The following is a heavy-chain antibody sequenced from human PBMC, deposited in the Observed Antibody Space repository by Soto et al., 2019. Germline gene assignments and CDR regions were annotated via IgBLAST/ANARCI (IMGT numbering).Heavy chain of an antibody. CDR3: ARAIPGYYDSSGYYFDP. CDR2: ISGGGGGT. D-gene: IGHD3-22*01. V-gene: IGHV3-23*01. J-gene: IGHJ5*02. Sequence: GGSLRLSCAASGFTFNIYAMSWVRQAPGKGLEWVTAISGGGGGTYYADSVKGRFTISRDNSNNTLYLQMSSLRAEDTAVYYCARAIPGYYDSSGYYFDPWGQGTLVTVSS. CDR1: GFTFNIYA.